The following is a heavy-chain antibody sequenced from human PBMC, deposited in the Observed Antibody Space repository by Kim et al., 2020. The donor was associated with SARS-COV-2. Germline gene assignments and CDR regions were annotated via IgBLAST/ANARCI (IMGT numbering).Heavy chain of an antibody. V-gene: IGHV4-59*01. D-gene: IGHD4-17*01. Sequence: RVTISVDTSKNQFSLKLSSVTAADTAVYYCARDLDYGGNSGVYYYYGMDVWGQGTTVTVSS. J-gene: IGHJ6*02. CDR3: ARDLDYGGNSGVYYYYGMDV.